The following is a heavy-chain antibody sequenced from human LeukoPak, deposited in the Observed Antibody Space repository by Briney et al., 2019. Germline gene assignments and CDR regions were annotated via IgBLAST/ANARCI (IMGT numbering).Heavy chain of an antibody. D-gene: IGHD2-21*02. CDR2: IFPVLGSP. Sequence: ASAEVSCKASEATFNSYAISWERQVPGQGLEWMGGIFPVLGSPNYAQKFQGRVTITSDKSTRTVSMELSSLRSEDTAIYYCARDLRGDFFFDYWGQGTLVTVSS. V-gene: IGHV1-69*06. CDR1: EATFNSYA. CDR3: ARDLRGDFFFDY. J-gene: IGHJ4*02.